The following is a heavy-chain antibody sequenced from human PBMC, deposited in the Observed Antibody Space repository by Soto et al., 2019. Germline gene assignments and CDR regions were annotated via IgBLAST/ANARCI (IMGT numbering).Heavy chain of an antibody. CDR2: ISAYNGTT. CDR1: GYTFTRPG. J-gene: IGHJ5*02. D-gene: IGHD2-2*01. Sequence: ASVKVSCKASGYTFTRPGISWVRQTPGQGLEWMGWISAYNGTTNYAQKLQGRVTMTTDTSTSTAYMELRSLRSDDTAVYYCVRESSSSWFDPWGQGTLVGVS. V-gene: IGHV1-18*04. CDR3: VRESSSSWFDP.